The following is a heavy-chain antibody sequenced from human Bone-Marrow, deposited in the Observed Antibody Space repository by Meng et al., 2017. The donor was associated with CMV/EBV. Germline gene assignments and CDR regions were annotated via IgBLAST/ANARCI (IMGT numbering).Heavy chain of an antibody. J-gene: IGHJ6*02. D-gene: IGHD3-16*01. V-gene: IGHV3-9*01. Sequence: SLKISCAASGFTFDDYAMHWVRQAPGKGLEWFSGISWNSGSRGYADSVKGRFIISRDNAKNSLYVQMNRLRAEDRDLYYCANEAGLFLGPPSTSYYYGMDGWGQGTTVTVSS. CDR2: ISWNSGSR. CDR3: ANEAGLFLGPPSTSYYYGMDG. CDR1: GFTFDDYA.